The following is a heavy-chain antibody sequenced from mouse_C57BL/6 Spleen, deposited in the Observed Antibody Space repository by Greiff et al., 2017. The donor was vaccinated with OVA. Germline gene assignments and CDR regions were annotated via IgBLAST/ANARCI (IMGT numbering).Heavy chain of an antibody. D-gene: IGHD1-1*01. CDR3: EGGGGSSHYWYFDV. V-gene: IGHV1-80*01. CDR2: IYPGDGDT. J-gene: IGHJ1*03. CDR1: GYAFSSYW. Sequence: QVQLQQSGAELVKPGASVKISCKASGYAFSSYWMNWVKQRPGKGLEWIGQIYPGDGDTNYNGKFKGKATLTADKSSSTAYMQLSSLTSEDSAVYFCEGGGGSSHYWYFDVWGTGTTVTVSS.